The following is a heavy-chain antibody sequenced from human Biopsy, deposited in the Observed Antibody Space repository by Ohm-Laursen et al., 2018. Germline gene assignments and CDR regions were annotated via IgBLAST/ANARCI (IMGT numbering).Heavy chain of an antibody. CDR2: ISNSGNT. J-gene: IGHJ4*02. V-gene: IGHV4-61*05. CDR1: GGFISSSSYY. D-gene: IGHD2-15*01. CDR3: ARRGSGGRSFDY. Sequence: GTLSLTCTVSGGFISSSSYYWGWVRQPPGKGLEWIGFISNSGNTNYNPSLKSRVTISADTSKNQFSLKLGSVTVADTAVFYCARRGSGGRSFDYWGQGSLVTVSS.